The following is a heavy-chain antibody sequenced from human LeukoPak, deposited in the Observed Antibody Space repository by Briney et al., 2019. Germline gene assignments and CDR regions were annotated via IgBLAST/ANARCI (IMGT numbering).Heavy chain of an antibody. Sequence: GGSLRLSCAASGFTFSSFALHWVRQAPGKGLGWVTVISYDGTNKYYANSVKGRFAISRDNSKNTLYLQMNSVRAEDTAVYYCARDRLHYGGKTVFDYWGQGTLVTVSS. CDR2: ISYDGTNK. D-gene: IGHD4-23*01. V-gene: IGHV3-30*09. CDR3: ARDRLHYGGKTVFDY. J-gene: IGHJ4*02. CDR1: GFTFSSFA.